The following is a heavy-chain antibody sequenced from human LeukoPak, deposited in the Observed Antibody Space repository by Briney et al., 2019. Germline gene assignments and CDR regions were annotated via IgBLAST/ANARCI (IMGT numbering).Heavy chain of an antibody. J-gene: IGHJ4*02. CDR3: AREPGIAVAGTYWDY. Sequence: GGSLRLSCAASGFTFSSYAMHWVRQAPGKGLEWVAVISYDGSNKYYADSVKGRFTISRDNSKNTLYLQMNSLRAEDTAVYYCAREPGIAVAGTYWDYWGQGTLVTVSS. D-gene: IGHD6-19*01. CDR2: ISYDGSNK. V-gene: IGHV3-30*04. CDR1: GFTFSSYA.